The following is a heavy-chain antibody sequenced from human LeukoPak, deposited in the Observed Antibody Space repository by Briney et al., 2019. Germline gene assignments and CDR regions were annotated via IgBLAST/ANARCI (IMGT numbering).Heavy chain of an antibody. D-gene: IGHD2-2*01. V-gene: IGHV3-23*01. Sequence: PGGSLRLSCAASGFTFSSYAMSWVRQAPGKGLEGVSAISGSGGSTYYADSVKGRFTISRDNSKNTLSLQMNSLRAEDTAVYYCARIDIVVVPAANRGVFDYWGQGTLVTVSS. CDR3: ARIDIVVVPAANRGVFDY. CDR2: ISGSGGST. J-gene: IGHJ4*02. CDR1: GFTFSSYA.